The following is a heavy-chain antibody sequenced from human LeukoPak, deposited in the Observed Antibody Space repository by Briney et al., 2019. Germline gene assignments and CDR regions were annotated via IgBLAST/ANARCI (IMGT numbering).Heavy chain of an antibody. V-gene: IGHV1-46*01. CDR1: GYTFTSYY. J-gene: IGHJ4*02. CDR3: ARDRDYYDSSGYYFDY. CDR2: INPSGGST. Sequence: GASVKVSCKTSGYTFTSYYMHWVRQAPGQGLEWMGMINPSGGSTSYAQKFQGRVTMTRDTSTSTVYMELSSLRSEDTAVYYCARDRDYYDSSGYYFDYWGQGTLVTVSS. D-gene: IGHD3-22*01.